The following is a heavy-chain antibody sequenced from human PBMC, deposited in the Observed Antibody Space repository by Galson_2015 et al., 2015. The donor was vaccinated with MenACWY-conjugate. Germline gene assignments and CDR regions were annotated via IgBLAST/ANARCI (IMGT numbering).Heavy chain of an antibody. J-gene: IGHJ4*01. Sequence: SLRLSCAASGFSLGAYWMHWVRQVPGKGLEWVSRSKHDGSETYYADSVKGRFTVSRDNVKNTLYLQMNGLRAEDTAIYYCLRGNSAYGNFDCWGQGTLLTASS. CDR3: LRGNSAYGNFDC. CDR1: GFSLGAYW. CDR2: SKHDGSET. D-gene: IGHD5-12*01. V-gene: IGHV3-74*01.